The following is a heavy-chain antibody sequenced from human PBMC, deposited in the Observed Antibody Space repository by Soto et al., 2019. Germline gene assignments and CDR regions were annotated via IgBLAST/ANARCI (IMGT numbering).Heavy chain of an antibody. CDR1: GFTFSSYG. V-gene: IGHV3-33*01. Sequence: QVQLVESGGGVVQPGRSLRLSCAASGFTFSSYGMHWVRQAPGKGLEWVAVIWYDGSNKYYADSVKGRFTISRDNCKNTLYLQMNSLRAEDTAVYYCARGLSGSNFDYWGQGTLVTVSS. CDR2: IWYDGSNK. J-gene: IGHJ4*02. D-gene: IGHD2-15*01. CDR3: ARGLSGSNFDY.